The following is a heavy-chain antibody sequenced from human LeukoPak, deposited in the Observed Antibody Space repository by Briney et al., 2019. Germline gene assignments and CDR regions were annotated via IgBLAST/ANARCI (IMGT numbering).Heavy chain of an antibody. J-gene: IGHJ3*02. Sequence: PGGSLRLSCAASGFTVSSNYMSWVRQAPGKGLEWVSVIYSGGSTYYADSVKGRFTISRDNSKNTLYLQMNSLRAEDTAVYYCARDPSKGELLGIGAFDIWGQGTMVTVSS. CDR3: ARDPSKGELLGIGAFDI. V-gene: IGHV3-53*01. CDR1: GFTVSSNY. D-gene: IGHD1-26*01. CDR2: IYSGGST.